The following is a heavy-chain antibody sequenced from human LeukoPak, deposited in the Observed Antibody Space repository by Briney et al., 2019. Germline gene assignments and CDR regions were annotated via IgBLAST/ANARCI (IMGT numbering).Heavy chain of an antibody. CDR3: AGDHRLRAGGDWFDP. Sequence: GGSLRLSCAASGFTFGSYAMHWVRQAPGKGLDWLTAISFDGTNTYYADSVKGRFTISRDNSNNTLYLHMNSLRGEDTAVYYCAGDHRLRAGGDWFDPWGQGTLVTVSS. CDR1: GFTFGSYA. D-gene: IGHD4-17*01. J-gene: IGHJ5*02. CDR2: ISFDGTNT. V-gene: IGHV3-30*04.